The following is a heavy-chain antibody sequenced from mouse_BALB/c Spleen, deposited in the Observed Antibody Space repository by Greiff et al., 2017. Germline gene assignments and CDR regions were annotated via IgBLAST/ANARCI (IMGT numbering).Heavy chain of an antibody. CDR1: GFTFSDYY. CDR3: AAYGNYGYYAMDY. D-gene: IGHD2-1*01. V-gene: IGHV5-4*02. CDR2: ISDGGSYT. Sequence: EVMLVESGGGLVKPGGSLKLSCAASGFTFSDYYMYWVRQTPEKRLEWVATISDGGSYTYYPDSVKGRFTISRDNAKNNLYLQMSSLKSEDTAMYYCAAYGNYGYYAMDYWGQGTSVTVSS. J-gene: IGHJ4*01.